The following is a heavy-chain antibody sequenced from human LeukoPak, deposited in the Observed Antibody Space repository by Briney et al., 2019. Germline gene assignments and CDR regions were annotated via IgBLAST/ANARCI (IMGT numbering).Heavy chain of an antibody. D-gene: IGHD6-13*01. Sequence: RSGGSLRLSCAASGFTFTTYWMSWVCQAPGKGLEWVANIKQDGSEKYYMDSVKGRFTISRDNAKNSLYLQMSSLRAEDTAVYYCARVAAAVPDQWGQGTLVTVSS. CDR2: IKQDGSEK. V-gene: IGHV3-7*04. J-gene: IGHJ5*02. CDR3: ARVAAAVPDQ. CDR1: GFTFTTYW.